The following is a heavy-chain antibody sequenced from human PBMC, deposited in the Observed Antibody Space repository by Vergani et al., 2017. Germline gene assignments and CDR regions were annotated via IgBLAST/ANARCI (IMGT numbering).Heavy chain of an antibody. CDR1: GASISSGAYY. CDR2: IYYSGST. D-gene: IGHD4-17*01. V-gene: IGHV4-31*03. J-gene: IGHJ6*03. Sequence: QVHVQESGPDLVKPSQTLSLTCTVSGASISSGAYYWTWIRQHPQKGLEWIGFIYYSGSTYYNPSLKGRVTISLDSSKNQFSLKLSSVTAADTAVYYCAREVTTVDGNPSNENYYIDVWGKGTTVTVSS. CDR3: AREVTTVDGNPSNENYYIDV.